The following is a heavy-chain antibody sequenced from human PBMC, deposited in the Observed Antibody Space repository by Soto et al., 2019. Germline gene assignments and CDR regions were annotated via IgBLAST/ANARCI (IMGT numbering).Heavy chain of an antibody. J-gene: IGHJ6*02. V-gene: IGHV1-69*08. CDR1: GDTFSSYT. CDR3: ARRRYCGYDCYHKHYYGMDV. Sequence: QVQLVQSGAEVKKPGSSVKISCRASGDTFSSYTVNWLRQAPGRGLEWMGRIIPVLGTTDYAQTFRGRLSITADKSSNKVNMELGSLRSEDTAVYYCARRRYCGYDCYHKHYYGMDVWGQGTTVTVAS. D-gene: IGHD2-21*01. CDR2: IIPVLGTT.